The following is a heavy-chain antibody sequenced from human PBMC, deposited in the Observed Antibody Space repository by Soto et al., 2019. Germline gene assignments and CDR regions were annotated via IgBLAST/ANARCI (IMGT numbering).Heavy chain of an antibody. CDR3: ARDDRVGAFDI. CDR2: IIPILGIA. J-gene: IGHJ3*02. Sequence: QVQLVQSGAEVKKPGSSVKVSCKASGGTFSSYTISWVRQAPGQGLEWMGRIIPILGIANYAQKFQGRVTITADKSTSTAYMELSSLRSEDTAVYYCARDDRVGAFDIWGQGTMVTVSS. V-gene: IGHV1-69*08. CDR1: GGTFSSYT. D-gene: IGHD1-26*01.